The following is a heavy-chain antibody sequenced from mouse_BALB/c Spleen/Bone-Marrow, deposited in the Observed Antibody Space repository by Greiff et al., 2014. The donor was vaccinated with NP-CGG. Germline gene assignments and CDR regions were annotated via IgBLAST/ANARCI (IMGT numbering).Heavy chain of an antibody. CDR1: GYTFTTYT. CDR2: INPSSGYT. Sequence: VQLQQSGAELARPGASVKMSCKASGYTFTTYTMHWVKQRPGQGLEWIGYINPSSGYTNYNQKFKDKATLTADKSSSTAYMQLSSLTSEDSAVYFCAKRDIYYGYDGNAMDYWAQGTSVTVSS. D-gene: IGHD2-2*01. V-gene: IGHV1-4*01. J-gene: IGHJ4*01. CDR3: AKRDIYYGYDGNAMDY.